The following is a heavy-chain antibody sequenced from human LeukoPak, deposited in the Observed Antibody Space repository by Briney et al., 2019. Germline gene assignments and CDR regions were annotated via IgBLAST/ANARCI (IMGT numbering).Heavy chain of an antibody. CDR1: GYPISSGYN. V-gene: IGHV4-38-2*02. CDR2: VYRSGST. CDR3: ARENWVFDY. D-gene: IGHD7-27*01. J-gene: IGHJ4*02. Sequence: SETLSLTCVVSGYPISSGYNWGWIRQPPGEGLEWMGSVYRSGSTYYNPSLKSRVTISVDTSKNQISLKVRSVTAADTAVYYCARENWVFDYWGQGILVTVSS.